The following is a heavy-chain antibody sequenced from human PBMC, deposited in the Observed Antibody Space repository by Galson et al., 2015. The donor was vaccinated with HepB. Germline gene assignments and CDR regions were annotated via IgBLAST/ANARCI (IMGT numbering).Heavy chain of an antibody. J-gene: IGHJ6*03. CDR1: GFFFGSFG. CDR2: ISSSGNTI. V-gene: IGHV3-48*01. D-gene: IGHD1-26*01. CDR3: ARDGYSGTYWSRSPKNYYYYMGV. Sequence: SLRLSCAPSGFFFGSFGMNWVRQAPGKGQEWVSYISSSGNTISYADSVKGRFTISRDNAKNSLSLQMDSLRGEDTAVYYCARDGYSGTYWSRSPKNYYYYMGVWGKGTTVTVSS.